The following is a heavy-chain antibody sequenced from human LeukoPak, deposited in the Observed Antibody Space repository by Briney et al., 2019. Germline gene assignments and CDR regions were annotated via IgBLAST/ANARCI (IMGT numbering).Heavy chain of an antibody. CDR3: VRGDRNYDILTGYSKSWFDP. V-gene: IGHV1-8*03. CDR1: GYTFTGYY. J-gene: IGHJ5*02. Sequence: ASVKVSCKASGYTFTGYYMHWVRQAPGQGLEWVGWVNPYSGNTGYAQKFQGRVTITRNTAISTAYMELNSLTSEDTAVYYCVRGDRNYDILTGYSKSWFDPWGQGTLVTVAS. CDR2: VNPYSGNT. D-gene: IGHD3-9*01.